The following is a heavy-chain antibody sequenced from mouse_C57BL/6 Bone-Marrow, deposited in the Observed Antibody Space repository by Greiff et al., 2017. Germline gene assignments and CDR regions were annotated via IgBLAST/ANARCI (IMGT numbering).Heavy chain of an antibody. CDR1: GFTFSSYG. D-gene: IGHD2-12*01. CDR2: ISSGGSYT. J-gene: IGHJ2*01. CDR3: ARLRGGSYFDY. Sequence: EVQLVESGGDLVKPGGSLKLSCAASGFTFSSYGMSWVRQTPDKRLEWVATISSGGSYTYYPDSVKGRFPISRDNAKNTLYLRMSSLKSEDTAMYYCARLRGGSYFDYWGQGTTLTVSS. V-gene: IGHV5-6*01.